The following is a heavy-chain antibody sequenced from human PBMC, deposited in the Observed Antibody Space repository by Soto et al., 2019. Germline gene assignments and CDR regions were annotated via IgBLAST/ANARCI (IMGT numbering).Heavy chain of an antibody. CDR3: ARQYCSGGSCYTLDY. CDR2: INPSGGST. D-gene: IGHD2-15*01. V-gene: IGHV1-46*01. J-gene: IGHJ4*02. Sequence: ASVKVSCKASGYTFTSYYMHWVRQAPGQGLEWMGIINPSGGSTSYAQKFQGRVTMTRDTSTSTVYMELSSLRSEDTAVYYCARQYCSGGSCYTLDYWGQGTLVTVSS. CDR1: GYTFTSYY.